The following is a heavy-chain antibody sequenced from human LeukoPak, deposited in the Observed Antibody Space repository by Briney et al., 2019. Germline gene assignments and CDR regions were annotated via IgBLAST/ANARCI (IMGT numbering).Heavy chain of an antibody. CDR2: ISYDGSNK. D-gene: IGHD4-17*01. CDR3: AKDGVYGDYGGNYFDY. V-gene: IGHV3-30*18. J-gene: IGHJ4*02. Sequence: GGSLRLSCAASGFTFSSYGMHWVRQAPGKGLEWVAVISYDGSNKYYADSVKGRFTISRDNSKNTLYLQMNSLRAEDTAVYYCAKDGVYGDYGGNYFDYWGQGTLVTVSS. CDR1: GFTFSSYG.